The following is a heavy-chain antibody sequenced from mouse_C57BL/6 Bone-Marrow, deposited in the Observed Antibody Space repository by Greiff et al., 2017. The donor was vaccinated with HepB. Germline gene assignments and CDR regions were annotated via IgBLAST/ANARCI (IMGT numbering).Heavy chain of an antibody. Sequence: VQLQQSGPELVKPGASVKISCKASGYAFSSSWMNWVKQRPGKGLEWIGRIYPGDGDTNYNGKFKGKATLTADKSSSTAYMQLSSLTSEDSAVYYCARGGYDEVFAYWGQGTLVTVSA. J-gene: IGHJ3*01. V-gene: IGHV1-82*01. CDR2: IYPGDGDT. D-gene: IGHD2-2*01. CDR1: GYAFSSSW. CDR3: ARGGYDEVFAY.